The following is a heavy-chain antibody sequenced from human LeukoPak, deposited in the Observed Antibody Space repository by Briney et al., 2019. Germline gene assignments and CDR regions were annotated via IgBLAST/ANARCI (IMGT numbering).Heavy chain of an antibody. V-gene: IGHV4-34*01. CDR2: INHSGST. J-gene: IGHJ5*02. CDR1: GGSFSGYY. CDR3: AGGLYCSSTSCYLHRWFDP. Sequence: SETLSLTCAVYGGSFSGYYWSWIRQPPGKGLEWIGEINHSGSTNYNPSLKSRVTISVDTSKNQFSLKLSSVTAADTAVYYCAGGLYCSSTSCYLHRWFDPWGQGTLVTVSS. D-gene: IGHD2-2*01.